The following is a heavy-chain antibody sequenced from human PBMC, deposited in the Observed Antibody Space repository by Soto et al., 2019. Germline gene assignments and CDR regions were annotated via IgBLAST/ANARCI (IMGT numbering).Heavy chain of an antibody. CDR2: IVVGSGNT. CDR1: GFTFTSSA. J-gene: IGHJ6*02. Sequence: SVKVSCKASGFTFTSSAVQWVRQARGQRLEWIGWIVVGSGNTNYAQKFQERVTITRDMSTSTAYMELSSLRSEDTAVYYCARDKSSSWNYYYGMDVWGQGTTVTVSS. CDR3: ARDKSSSWNYYYGMDV. V-gene: IGHV1-58*01. D-gene: IGHD6-13*01.